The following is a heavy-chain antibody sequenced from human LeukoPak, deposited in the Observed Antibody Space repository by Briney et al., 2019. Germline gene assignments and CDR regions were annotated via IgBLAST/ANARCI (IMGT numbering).Heavy chain of an antibody. Sequence: ASVKVSCKASGYTFTSYYMHWVRQAPGQGLEWMGIINPSGGSTSYAQKFQGRVTMTRDTATSTVYMELSSLRSEDTAVYYCARVPVLGYYDSSGYFFNYWGQGTLVTVSS. CDR3: ARVPVLGYYDSSGYFFNY. J-gene: IGHJ4*02. CDR2: INPSGGST. V-gene: IGHV1-46*01. D-gene: IGHD3-22*01. CDR1: GYTFTSYY.